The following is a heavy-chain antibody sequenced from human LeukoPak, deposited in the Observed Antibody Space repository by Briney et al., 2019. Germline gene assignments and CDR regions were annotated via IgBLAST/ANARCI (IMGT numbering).Heavy chain of an antibody. J-gene: IGHJ4*02. V-gene: IGHV3-15*01. D-gene: IGHD5-12*01. Sequence: TGGSLRLSCAASGFTFSSYAMSWVRQAPGKGLEWVGRIKSKTDGGTTDYAAPVKGRFTISRDDSKNTLFLQMNSLKTEDTATYYCTTPKYSGYDFYFWGQGTLVTVSS. CDR3: TTPKYSGYDFYF. CDR1: GFTFSSYA. CDR2: IKSKTDGGTT.